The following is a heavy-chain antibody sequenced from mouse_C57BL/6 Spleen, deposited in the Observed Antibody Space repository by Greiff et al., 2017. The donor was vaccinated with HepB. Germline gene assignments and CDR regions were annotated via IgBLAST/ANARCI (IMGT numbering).Heavy chain of an antibody. CDR2: IYPGNSDT. CDR3: TRKGKTGTLGYFDV. CDR1: GYTFTSYW. D-gene: IGHD4-1*01. V-gene: IGHV1-5*01. Sequence: EVQLQQSGTVLARPGASVKMSCKTSGYTFTSYWMHWVKQRPGQGLEWIGAIYPGNSDTSYNQKFKGKAKLTAVTSASTAYMELSSLTTEDSAVYYCTRKGKTGTLGYFDVWGTGTTVTVSS. J-gene: IGHJ1*03.